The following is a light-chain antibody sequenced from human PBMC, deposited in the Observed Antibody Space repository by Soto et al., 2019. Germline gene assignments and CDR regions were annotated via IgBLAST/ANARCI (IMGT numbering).Light chain of an antibody. J-gene: IGLJ1*01. CDR1: SSDVGGYNY. CDR2: DVS. Sequence: QSALTQPRSVSGSPGQSVTISCTGTSSDVGGYNYVSWYQQHPGKAPKLTIYDVSKRPSGVPDRFSGSKSGNTASLTISGLQAEDEADYYCCSYAVTYYVFGTGTKLTVL. CDR3: CSYAVTYYV. V-gene: IGLV2-11*01.